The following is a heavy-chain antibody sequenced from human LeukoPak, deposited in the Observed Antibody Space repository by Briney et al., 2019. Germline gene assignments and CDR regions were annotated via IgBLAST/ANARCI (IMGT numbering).Heavy chain of an antibody. J-gene: IGHJ5*02. V-gene: IGHV4-34*01. CDR2: INHSGST. CDR3: ARGARDNWFDP. Sequence: SETLSLTCAVYGGSFSGYYWSWNRQPPGKGLEWIGEINHSGSTNYNPSLKSRVTISVDTSKNQFSLKLSSVTAADTAVYYCARGARDNWFDPWAREPWSPSPQ. CDR1: GGSFSGYY.